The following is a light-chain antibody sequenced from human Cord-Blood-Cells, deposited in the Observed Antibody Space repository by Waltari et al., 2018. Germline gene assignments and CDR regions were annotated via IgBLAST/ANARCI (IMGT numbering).Light chain of an antibody. V-gene: IGKV4-1*01. CDR2: WAS. CDR1: QSVLYSSNNKNY. Sequence: DIVMTPSPDSLAVSLGEGATINCKSSQSVLYSSNNKNYLAWYQQKPGQPPKLLIYWASTRESGVPDRFSGRGSGTDFTLTISSLQAEDVAVYYCQQYYSTPPTFGQGTKVEIK. J-gene: IGKJ1*01. CDR3: QQYYSTPPT.